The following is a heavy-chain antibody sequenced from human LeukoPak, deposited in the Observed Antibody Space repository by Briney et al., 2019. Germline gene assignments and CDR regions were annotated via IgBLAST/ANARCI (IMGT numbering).Heavy chain of an antibody. J-gene: IGHJ4*02. CDR1: GGPISSGSYY. CDR3: ARGVVAAPQTFDY. V-gene: IGHV4-61*01. CDR2: IYYSGST. Sequence: SEILSLTCTVSGGPISSGSYYWSWIRQPPGKGLEWIGYIYYSGSTNYNPSLKSRVTISVDTSKNQFSLRLSSVTAADTALYYCARGVVAAPQTFDYWGQGTLVTVSS. D-gene: IGHD2-15*01.